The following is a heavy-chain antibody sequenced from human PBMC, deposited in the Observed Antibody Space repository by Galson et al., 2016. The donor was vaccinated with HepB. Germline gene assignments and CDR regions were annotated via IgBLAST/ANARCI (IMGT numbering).Heavy chain of an antibody. V-gene: IGHV3-30*18. D-gene: IGHD5-12*01. CDR2: ITYDVDST. CDR3: AKNGPGGRYRGDEAGRRD. J-gene: IGHJ4*02. Sequence: SLRLSCAASGFAFSRFGMHWVRQAPGRGLEWVGVITYDVDSTSYEASVKGRFTIFRDNSRSTLFLQMNSLTAEDSGVYYCAKNGPGGRYRGDEAGRRDWGQGTLVAVTS. CDR1: GFAFSRFG.